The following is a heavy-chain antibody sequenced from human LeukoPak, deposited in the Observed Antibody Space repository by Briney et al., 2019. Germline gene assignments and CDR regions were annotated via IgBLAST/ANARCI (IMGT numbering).Heavy chain of an antibody. J-gene: IGHJ4*02. Sequence: GGSLRLSCAASGFTFSSYAMTWVRQAPGKGLEWVSTITAGGDYTYYADSVKGRFTISRDNSKNTLYLQMNSLRDEDTAVYYCVKVKFEGSDYYPHGSSFDYWGQGSLVTVSS. CDR1: GFTFSSYA. V-gene: IGHV3-23*01. D-gene: IGHD3-22*01. CDR3: VKVKFEGSDYYPHGSSFDY. CDR2: ITAGGDYT.